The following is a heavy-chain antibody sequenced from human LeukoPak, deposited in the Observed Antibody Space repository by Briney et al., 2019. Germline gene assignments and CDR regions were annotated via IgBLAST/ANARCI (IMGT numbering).Heavy chain of an antibody. Sequence: GASVKVSCKASGYTFTSYDINWVRQATGQRLEWMGWMNPNSGNTGYAQKFQGRVTMTRNTPISTAYMELSSLRSEDTAVYYCARGPAAHDLYYYYMDVWGKGTTVTVSS. J-gene: IGHJ6*03. CDR1: GYTFTSYD. CDR3: ARGPAAHDLYYYYMDV. D-gene: IGHD6-13*01. CDR2: MNPNSGNT. V-gene: IGHV1-8*01.